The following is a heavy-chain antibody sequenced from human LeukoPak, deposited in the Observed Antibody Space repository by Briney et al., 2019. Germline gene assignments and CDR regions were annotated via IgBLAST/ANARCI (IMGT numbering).Heavy chain of an antibody. J-gene: IGHJ4*02. V-gene: IGHV4-34*01. Sequence: PSETLSLTCAVSGGSFSGHYWSWIRQPPGKGLEWIGEINQSGSAKYNPSLKSRVSISVHLSKNEFSLELNSVTAADTAVYYCARGQPRNFDSSGYYSGGSYDYDFWGQGTQVTVSS. CDR2: INQSGSA. CDR3: ARGQPRNFDSSGYYSGGSYDYDF. CDR1: GGSFSGHY. D-gene: IGHD3-22*01.